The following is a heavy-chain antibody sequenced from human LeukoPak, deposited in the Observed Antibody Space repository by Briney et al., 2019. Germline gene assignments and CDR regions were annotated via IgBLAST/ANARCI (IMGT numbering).Heavy chain of an antibody. D-gene: IGHD6-13*01. J-gene: IGHJ4*02. CDR1: GFTFSSYS. CDR2: ISSSSSYI. Sequence: GGSLRLSCAASGFTFSSYSMNWVRHAPGKGLELVSSISSSSSYIYYADSVKGRFTISRDNAKNSLYLQMNSLRAEDTAVYYCARDQLSSSSWYEWWIDYWGQGTLVTVSS. CDR3: ARDQLSSSSWYEWWIDY. V-gene: IGHV3-21*01.